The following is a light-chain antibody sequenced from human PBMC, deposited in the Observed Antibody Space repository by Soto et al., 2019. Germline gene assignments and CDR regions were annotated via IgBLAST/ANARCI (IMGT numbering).Light chain of an antibody. Sequence: EIVLTKSPATLSLSPGERATLSCRASQSVSSYLAWYQQKPGQAPRLLIYDASNRATGIPARFSGSGSGTDFTLTISSLEPEDFAVYYCQQRSNLPLTFGGGNKVEIK. J-gene: IGKJ4*01. V-gene: IGKV3-11*01. CDR3: QQRSNLPLT. CDR2: DAS. CDR1: QSVSSY.